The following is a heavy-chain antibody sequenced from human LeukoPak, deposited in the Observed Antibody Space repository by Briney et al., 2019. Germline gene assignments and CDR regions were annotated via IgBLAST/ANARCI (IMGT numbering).Heavy chain of an antibody. CDR1: GYTFTGYY. CDR3: ARDITALYCSSTSCYADMPPDY. Sequence: ASVKVSCKASGYTFTGYYMHWVRHAPGQGLEWMGWINPNSGGTNYAQKFQGRVTMTRDTSISTAYMELSRLRSDDTAVYYCARDITALYCSSTSCYADMPPDYWGQGTLVTVSS. CDR2: INPNSGGT. V-gene: IGHV1-2*02. J-gene: IGHJ4*02. D-gene: IGHD2-2*01.